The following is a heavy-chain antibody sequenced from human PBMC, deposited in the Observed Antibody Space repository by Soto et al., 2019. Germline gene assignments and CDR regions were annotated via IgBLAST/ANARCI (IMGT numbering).Heavy chain of an antibody. CDR2: IRSKAYGGTT. CDR1: GFTFGDYA. CDR3: TRDSPHLRISSGYYPDYFDY. J-gene: IGHJ4*02. Sequence: QAGGSLRLSCTASGFTFGDYAMSWVRQAPGKGLEWVGFIRSKAYGGTTEYAASVKGRFTISRDDSKSIAYLQMNSLKTEDTAVYYCTRDSPHLRISSGYYPDYFDYWGQGTLVTVSS. D-gene: IGHD3-22*01. V-gene: IGHV3-49*04.